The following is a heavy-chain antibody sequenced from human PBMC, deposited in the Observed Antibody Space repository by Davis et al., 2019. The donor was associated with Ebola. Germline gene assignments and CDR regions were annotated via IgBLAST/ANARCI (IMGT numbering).Heavy chain of an antibody. V-gene: IGHV3-23*01. CDR3: AAKGFTAARLYMDY. D-gene: IGHD6-6*01. CDR1: GFRFGSYA. CDR2: ISGPGSA. J-gene: IGHJ4*02. Sequence: GESLKISCAASGFRFGSYAMGWVRQPPGKGLEWVAIISGPGSAYYADSVKGRFTISRDNSKNTLYLQMNSLRAEDTAVYYCAAKGFTAARLYMDYWGQGTLVTVSS.